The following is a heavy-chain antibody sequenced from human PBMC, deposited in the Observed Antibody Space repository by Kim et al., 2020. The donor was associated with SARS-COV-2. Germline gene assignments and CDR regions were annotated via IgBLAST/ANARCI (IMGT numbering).Heavy chain of an antibody. J-gene: IGHJ4*02. V-gene: IGHV3-7*01. CDR2: IRKVGVKG. D-gene: IGHD5-18*01. CDR1: GFTFSHYS. Sequence: GGSLRLSCVVSGFTFSHYSINWVRQPPGKGLEWLATIRKVGVKGSYGNFVKGRFTISRENAKSSLYRKMSARRPEDTAVYYVTPDGLPGGRGTLFT. CDR3: TPDGLP.